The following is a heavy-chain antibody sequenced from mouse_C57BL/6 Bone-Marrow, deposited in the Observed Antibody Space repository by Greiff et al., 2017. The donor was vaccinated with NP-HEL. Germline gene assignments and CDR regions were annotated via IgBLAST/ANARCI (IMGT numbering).Heavy chain of an antibody. D-gene: IGHD2-10*02. V-gene: IGHV1-64*01. CDR1: GYTFTSYW. Sequence: VQLQQPGAELVKPGASVKLSCKASGYTFTSYWMHWVKQRPGQGLEWIGMIHPNSGSTNYNEKFKSKATLTVDKSSSTAYMQLSSLTAEDSAVYYCVYLVYPPWGNWGQGTSVTVSS. J-gene: IGHJ4*01. CDR2: IHPNSGST. CDR3: VYLVYPPWGN.